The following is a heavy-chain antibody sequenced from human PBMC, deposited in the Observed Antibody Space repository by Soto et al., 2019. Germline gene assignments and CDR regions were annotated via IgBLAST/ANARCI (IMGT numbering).Heavy chain of an antibody. D-gene: IGHD2-21*01. J-gene: IGHJ4*02. Sequence: EVQLLESGGGLIQPGGSLRLSCEASGFTFSNYGMTWVRQAPGKGLEWVSTISGSGDRAFYADPVKGRFTISRDNSKNTLYLQMNSLSAEDTAIYDCAKEMIASTLADFFDYWGQGILVTVSS. CDR2: ISGSGDRA. CDR1: GFTFSNYG. CDR3: AKEMIASTLADFFDY. V-gene: IGHV3-23*01.